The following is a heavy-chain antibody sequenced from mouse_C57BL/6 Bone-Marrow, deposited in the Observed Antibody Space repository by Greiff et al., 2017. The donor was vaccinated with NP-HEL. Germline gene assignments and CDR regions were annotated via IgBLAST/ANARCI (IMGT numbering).Heavy chain of an antibody. Sequence: DVMLVESGGGLVQSGRSLRLSCATSGFTFSDFYMEWVRQAPGKGLEWIAASRNKANDYTTEYSASVKGRFIVSRDTSQSILYLQMNALRAEDTAIYYCARDEDYWGQGTTLTVSS. CDR2: SRNKANDYTT. J-gene: IGHJ2*01. V-gene: IGHV7-1*01. CDR1: GFTFSDFY. CDR3: ARDEDY.